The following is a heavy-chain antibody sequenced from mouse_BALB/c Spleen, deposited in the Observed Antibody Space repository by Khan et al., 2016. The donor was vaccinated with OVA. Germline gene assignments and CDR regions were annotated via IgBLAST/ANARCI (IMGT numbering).Heavy chain of an antibody. Sequence: QVQLQQPGAELVKPGTSVKISCKASGYTFTSYYMYWVKQRPGQGLEWIGGINPNNGDSNFNEKFKSKATLTVDKSSSTAYMQLGILTSVDSAVNYCARSGDGNPFAYWGQGTLVTVSA. CDR3: ARSGDGNPFAY. CDR2: INPNNGDS. J-gene: IGHJ3*01. V-gene: IGHV1S81*02. CDR1: GYTFTSYY. D-gene: IGHD2-1*01.